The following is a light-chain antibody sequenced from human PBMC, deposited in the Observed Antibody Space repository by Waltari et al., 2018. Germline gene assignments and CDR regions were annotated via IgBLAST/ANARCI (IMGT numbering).Light chain of an antibody. CDR1: SSDVGNYNV. CDR3: CSYAGGGTPRLL. J-gene: IGLJ2*01. V-gene: IGLV2-23*02. Sequence: QSALTQPASVSGSPGQSITISCAGTSSDVGNYNVVSWYQQHPGKVPKLIIYEVTQRPSGFSVRFSGSKSGNTASLTIAGLQPEDEANYYCCSYAGGGTPRLLFGGGTEVTVL. CDR2: EVT.